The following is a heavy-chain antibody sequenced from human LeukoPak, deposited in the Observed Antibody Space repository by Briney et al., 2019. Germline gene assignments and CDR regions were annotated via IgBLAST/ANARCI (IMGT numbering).Heavy chain of an antibody. V-gene: IGHV3-23*01. CDR1: GFTFSSCT. CDR3: ATKGTGLSDY. J-gene: IGHJ4*02. Sequence: GGSLRLSCAASGFTFSSCTMSWVRQAPGKGLEWVSGISISGGSTYYADSVKGRFTISRDNSKNTLYLQMNGLRAEDTAAYYCATKGTGLSDYWGQGTLVTVSS. D-gene: IGHD1-1*01. CDR2: ISISGGST.